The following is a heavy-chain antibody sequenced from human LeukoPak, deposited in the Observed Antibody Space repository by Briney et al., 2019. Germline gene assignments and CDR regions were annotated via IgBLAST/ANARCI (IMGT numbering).Heavy chain of an antibody. CDR3: ARDHDFWSGYYDY. CDR1: GFTFSSYA. D-gene: IGHD3-3*01. CDR2: ISSNGGST. Sequence: GGFLRLSCAASGFTFSSYAMHWVRQAPGKGLEYVSAISSNGGSTYYANSVKGRFTISRDNSKNTLYLQMGSLRAEDMAVYYCARDHDFWSGYYDYWGQGTLVTVSS. V-gene: IGHV3-64*01. J-gene: IGHJ4*02.